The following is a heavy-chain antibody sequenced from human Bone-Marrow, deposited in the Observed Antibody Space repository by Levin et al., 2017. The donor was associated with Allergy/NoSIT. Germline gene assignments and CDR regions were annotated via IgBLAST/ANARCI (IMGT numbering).Heavy chain of an antibody. CDR2: IIPVFGTA. Sequence: KISCKASGGTFSSHAINWVRQAPGQGLEWMGGIIPVFGTANYAQKFQGRVTITADESSTTAYMDLTRLRSDDTAVYYCAILSSGGWSGGFAYWGQGTLVSVSS. CDR3: AILSSGGWSGGFAY. CDR1: GGTFSSHA. J-gene: IGHJ4*02. D-gene: IGHD2-15*01. V-gene: IGHV1-69*01.